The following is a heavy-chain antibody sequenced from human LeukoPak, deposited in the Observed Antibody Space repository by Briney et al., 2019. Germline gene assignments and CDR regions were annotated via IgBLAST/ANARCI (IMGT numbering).Heavy chain of an antibody. CDR2: ISSSGSTM. Sequence: GGSLRLSCAASGFTFSDYSMHWVRQALGKGLEWVSYISSSGSTMYYADSVKGRFTISRDNARNSLYLQMDSLRDEDTAVYYCARPYSAVFDYWGQGTLVTVSS. D-gene: IGHD5-12*01. CDR3: ARPYSAVFDY. V-gene: IGHV3-48*02. CDR1: GFTFSDYS. J-gene: IGHJ4*02.